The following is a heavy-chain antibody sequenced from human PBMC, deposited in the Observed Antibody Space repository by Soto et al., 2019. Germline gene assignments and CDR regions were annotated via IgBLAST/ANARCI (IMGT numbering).Heavy chain of an antibody. CDR2: IWHDGSNK. J-gene: IGHJ5*02. CDR1: GFTFSNYG. D-gene: IGHD2-15*01. Sequence: GWSLRLCCAASGFTFSNYGMHWVRQAPGKGLEWVAIIWHDGSNKYYAESVKGRFTISXXXSXXTXXLXXNXXRAXDTSEYYCAKCTAVGRYSPFDLWGQGTQVTVSS. V-gene: IGHV3-33*03. CDR3: AKCTAVGRYSPFDL.